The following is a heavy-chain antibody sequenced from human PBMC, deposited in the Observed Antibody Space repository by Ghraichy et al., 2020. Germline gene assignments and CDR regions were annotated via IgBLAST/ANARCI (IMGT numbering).Heavy chain of an antibody. CDR3: VRGLNSFDL. CDR2: TRNKFNSYTT. V-gene: IGHV3-72*01. D-gene: IGHD5/OR15-5a*01. J-gene: IGHJ4*02. Sequence: GGSLRLSCAASGFTLSDHFMDWVRQAPGKGLEWVGRTRNKFNSYTTEYAASVKGRFTISRDESKSSLYLQMNSLKTEDTAGYYCVRGLNSFDLWGQGTLVTVSS. CDR1: GFTLSDHF.